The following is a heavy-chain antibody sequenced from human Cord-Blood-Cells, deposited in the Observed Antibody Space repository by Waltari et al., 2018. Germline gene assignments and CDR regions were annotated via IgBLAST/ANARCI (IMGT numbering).Heavy chain of an antibody. Sequence: EVQLLGPGGGLVKPGGYLRVSCEASGFPFSSYRMNWVRQGPGKGLEWVSSISSSSSYIYYADSVKGRFTISRDNAKNSLYLQMNSLRAEDTAVYYCARELNRAFDIWGQGTMVTVSS. V-gene: IGHV3-21*01. CDR2: ISSSSSYI. CDR3: ARELNRAFDI. CDR1: GFPFSSYR. J-gene: IGHJ3*02.